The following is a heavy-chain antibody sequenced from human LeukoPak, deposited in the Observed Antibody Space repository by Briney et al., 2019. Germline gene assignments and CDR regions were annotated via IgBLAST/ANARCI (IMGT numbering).Heavy chain of an antibody. J-gene: IGHJ4*02. CDR2: ISGSGGST. Sequence: GGSQRLSCAASGFTFSSYAMSWVRQAPGKGVEWVSAISGSGGSTYYADSVKGRFTISRDNSKNTLYLQMNSLRAEDTAVYYCAKDTDYYDSSGYYYAIDYWGQGTLVTVSS. CDR1: GFTFSSYA. V-gene: IGHV3-23*01. D-gene: IGHD3-22*01. CDR3: AKDTDYYDSSGYYYAIDY.